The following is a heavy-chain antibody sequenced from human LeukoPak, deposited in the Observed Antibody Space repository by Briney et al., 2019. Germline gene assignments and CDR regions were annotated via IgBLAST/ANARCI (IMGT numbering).Heavy chain of an antibody. CDR3: ARARTGDY. CDR2: ISSSTGTI. Sequence: GGSLRLSCAASGFTFSSYSMNWVRQAPGKGLEGVSYISSSTGTIYYADSVKGRFTISRDSAKNSLYLQMDSLRDDDTAVYYCARARTGDYWGQGTLVTVSS. CDR1: GFTFSSYS. V-gene: IGHV3-48*02. J-gene: IGHJ4*02. D-gene: IGHD1-14*01.